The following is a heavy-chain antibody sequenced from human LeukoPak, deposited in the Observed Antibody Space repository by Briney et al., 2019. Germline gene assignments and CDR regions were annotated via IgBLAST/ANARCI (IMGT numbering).Heavy chain of an antibody. J-gene: IGHJ3*02. V-gene: IGHV4-39*01. CDR1: GGSISSSSYY. CDR3: ARRLGSYDAFDI. Sequence: SETLSLTCTVSGGSISSSSYYWGWIRQPPGKGLEWIGSIYYSGSTYYNPSLKGRVTISVDTSKNQFSLKLSSVTAADTAVYYCARRLGSYDAFDIWGQGTMVTVSS. CDR2: IYYSGST. D-gene: IGHD1-26*01.